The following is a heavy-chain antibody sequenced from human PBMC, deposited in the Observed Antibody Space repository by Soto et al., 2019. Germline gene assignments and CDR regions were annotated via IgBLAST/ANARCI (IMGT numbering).Heavy chain of an antibody. J-gene: IGHJ4*02. CDR2: IIPIFGTA. D-gene: IGHD1-26*01. Sequence: SVKVSFKASGGTLSSYAISWVRQAPGQGLEWMGGIIPIFGTANYAQKFQGRVTITADESTSTAYMELSSLRSEDTAVYYCARGYGGSQYFDYWGQGTLVTVSS. CDR1: GGTLSSYA. CDR3: ARGYGGSQYFDY. V-gene: IGHV1-69*13.